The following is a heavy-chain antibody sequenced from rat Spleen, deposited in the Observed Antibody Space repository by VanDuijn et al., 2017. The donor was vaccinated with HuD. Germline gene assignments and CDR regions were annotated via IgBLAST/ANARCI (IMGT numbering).Heavy chain of an antibody. D-gene: IGHD1-1*01. CDR1: DFSFPSYN. J-gene: IGHJ1*01. V-gene: IGHV2-45*01. Sequence: QVQLKESGPGLVQPSQTLSLTCTVSDFSFPSYNIHWVRQPPGKGLEWMGIMWSGGSTDYNSALKSRLSISRDTSKNQVFLKMNSLQSEDTTTYYCAREGTVSRYFDFWGPGTMVTVSS. CDR2: MWSGGST. CDR3: AREGTVSRYFDF.